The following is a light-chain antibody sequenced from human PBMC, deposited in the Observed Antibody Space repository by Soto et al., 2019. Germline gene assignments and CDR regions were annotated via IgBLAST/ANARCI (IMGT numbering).Light chain of an antibody. CDR3: SSYTSSATLV. Sequence: QSALTQPASVSGSPGQSITISCTGTSGDIGGYNYVAWYQQHPGKAPKLMINDVSNRPSGISNRFPGSKSGNTASLTISGLQAEDEADYYCSSYTSSATLVFGGGTKLTVL. CDR2: DVS. V-gene: IGLV2-14*03. CDR1: SGDIGGYNY. J-gene: IGLJ2*01.